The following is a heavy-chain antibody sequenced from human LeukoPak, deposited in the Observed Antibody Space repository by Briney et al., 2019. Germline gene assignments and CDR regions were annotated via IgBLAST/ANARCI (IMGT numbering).Heavy chain of an antibody. CDR2: IRYDGSNK. D-gene: IGHD3-10*01. J-gene: IGHJ5*02. V-gene: IGHV3-30*02. Sequence: SGGSLRLSCAASGFTFSSYGMHWVRQAPGKGLEWVAFIRYDGSNKYYADSVKGRFTISRDNSKNTLYLQMNSLRAEDTAVYYCARGGGYGSRVRNWFDPWGQGTLVTVSS. CDR1: GFTFSSYG. CDR3: ARGGGYGSRVRNWFDP.